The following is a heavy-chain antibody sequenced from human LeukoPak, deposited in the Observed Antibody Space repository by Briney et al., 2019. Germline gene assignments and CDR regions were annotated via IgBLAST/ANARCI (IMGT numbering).Heavy chain of an antibody. D-gene: IGHD3-9*01. CDR1: GGTFSSYA. CDR2: IIPILGIT. Sequence: ASVKVSCKASGGTFSSYAISWVRQAPGQGLEWMGRIIPILGITNYAQNFQGRVTITADKSTSTAYMELSSLRSEDTAVYYCAREHYDILTGPLDYWGQGTLVTVSS. V-gene: IGHV1-69*04. J-gene: IGHJ4*02. CDR3: AREHYDILTGPLDY.